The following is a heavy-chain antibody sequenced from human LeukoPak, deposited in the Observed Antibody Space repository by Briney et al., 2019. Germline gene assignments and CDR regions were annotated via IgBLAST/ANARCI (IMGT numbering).Heavy chain of an antibody. Sequence: KPGRSLRLSCTASGFTFGDYAMSWFRQAPGKGLEWVGFIRSKAYGGTTEYAASVKGRFTISRDDSKSIAYLQMNSLKTEDTAVYYCTRAPEYYYDSSGSQHFDYWGQGTLVTVSS. CDR2: IRSKAYGGTT. CDR3: TRAPEYYYDSSGSQHFDY. CDR1: GFTFGDYA. J-gene: IGHJ4*02. V-gene: IGHV3-49*05. D-gene: IGHD3-22*01.